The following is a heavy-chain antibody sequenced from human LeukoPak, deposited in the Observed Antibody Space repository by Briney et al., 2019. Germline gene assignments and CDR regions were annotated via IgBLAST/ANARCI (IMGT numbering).Heavy chain of an antibody. CDR2: TRDKAHSYTT. CDR1: GFSLSDHY. J-gene: IGHJ4*02. V-gene: IGHV3-72*01. Sequence: QAGGSLRLACAAPGFSLSDHYIDWVRQAPGKGLEWVGRTRDKAHSYTTEYAASVKGRLTISRDDQRNSLCLQINSLKTEDTAVYYCGRNREFGGGYNFDSWGQGTLVTVSS. CDR3: GRNREFGGGYNFDS. D-gene: IGHD1-1*01.